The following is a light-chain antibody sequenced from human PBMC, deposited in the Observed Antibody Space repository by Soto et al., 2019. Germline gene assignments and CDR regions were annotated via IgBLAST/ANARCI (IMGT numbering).Light chain of an antibody. CDR1: QSINSN. CDR2: RAS. CDR3: QQYDNWPPWT. V-gene: IGKV3-15*01. J-gene: IGKJ1*01. Sequence: EIVVTQSPATLSVSPGERVTLSCRASQSINSNLAWYQQKPGQAPRLLIYRASTRATGIPARFSGSGSGTEFTLTISSLQSEDFAFYYCQQYDNWPPWTFGQGTKVEIK.